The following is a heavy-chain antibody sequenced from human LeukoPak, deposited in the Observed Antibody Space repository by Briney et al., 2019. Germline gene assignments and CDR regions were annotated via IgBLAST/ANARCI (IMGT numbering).Heavy chain of an antibody. CDR1: GGSISSSSYY. Sequence: SETLSLTCTVSGGSISSSSYYWGWIRQPPGKGLEWIGSIYYSGSTYYNPSLKSRVTISVDTSKNQFSLKLSSVTAADTAMYYCARDLGDVSPFDYWGQGTLVTVSS. J-gene: IGHJ4*02. CDR2: IYYSGST. V-gene: IGHV4-39*07. CDR3: ARDLGDVSPFDY. D-gene: IGHD2-21*02.